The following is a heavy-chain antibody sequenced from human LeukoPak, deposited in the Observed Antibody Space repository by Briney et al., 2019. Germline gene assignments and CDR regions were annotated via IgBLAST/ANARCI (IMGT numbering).Heavy chain of an antibody. CDR2: IFSGGST. Sequence: GGSLRLSCAASGFTVSSNYMSCVRQAPGKGLEWVSVIFSGGSTYYADSVKGRFTISRHNSKNTLYLQMNSLRAEDTAVYYCARDIGCYKTHYYYYYGMDVWGQGTTVTVSS. CDR1: GFTVSSNY. D-gene: IGHD5-24*01. CDR3: ARDIGCYKTHYYYYYGMDV. V-gene: IGHV3-66*01. J-gene: IGHJ6*02.